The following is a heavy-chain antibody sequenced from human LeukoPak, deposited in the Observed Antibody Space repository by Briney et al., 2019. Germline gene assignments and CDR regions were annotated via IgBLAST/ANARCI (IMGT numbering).Heavy chain of an antibody. D-gene: IGHD3-22*01. CDR3: ASTGGRGYCDSSGYLSLFDY. CDR1: GGTFSSYA. J-gene: IGHJ4*02. CDR2: IIPIFGTA. V-gene: IGHV1-69*01. Sequence: SVKVSCKASGGTFSSYAISWVRQAPGQGLEWMGGIIPIFGTANYAQKFQGRVTITADESTSTAYMELSSLRSEDTAVYYCASTGGRGYCDSSGYLSLFDYWGQGTLVTVSS.